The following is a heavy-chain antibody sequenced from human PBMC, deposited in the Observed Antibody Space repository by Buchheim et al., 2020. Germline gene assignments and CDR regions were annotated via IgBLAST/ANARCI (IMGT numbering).Heavy chain of an antibody. Sequence: QLQLQESGPGLVKPSETLSLTCTVSGGSINSGYYWGWTRQPPGRGLEWIGSISYSGTTYYNPSLKSRVTISVETSKNQFSLKLSSVTAADTAVYYCARRSGNYYGDYWGQGTL. CDR1: GGSINSGYY. J-gene: IGHJ4*02. CDR3: ARRSGNYYGDY. V-gene: IGHV4-39*01. CDR2: ISYSGTT. D-gene: IGHD1-26*01.